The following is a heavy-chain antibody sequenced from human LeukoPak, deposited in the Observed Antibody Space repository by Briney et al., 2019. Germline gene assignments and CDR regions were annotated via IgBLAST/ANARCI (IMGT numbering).Heavy chain of an antibody. CDR1: GFTFSSYA. V-gene: IGHV3-64*01. CDR2: ISSNGGST. Sequence: GGSLRLSCAASGFTFSSYAMHWVRQAPGKGLEYVSAISSNGGSTYYANSVKGRFTISRDNSKNTLYLQMGSLRAEGMAVYYCARALYYYDSSGYLGYWGQGTLVTVSS. D-gene: IGHD3-22*01. CDR3: ARALYYYDSSGYLGY. J-gene: IGHJ4*02.